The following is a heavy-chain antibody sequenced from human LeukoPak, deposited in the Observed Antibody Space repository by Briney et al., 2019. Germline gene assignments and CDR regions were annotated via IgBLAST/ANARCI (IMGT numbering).Heavy chain of an antibody. CDR3: ASFRFRPVYYFDY. D-gene: IGHD2/OR15-2a*01. Sequence: SETLSLTCAVYGGSFSGYYWSWIRQPPGKGLEWIGEIYHSGSTNYNPSLKSRVTISVDKSKNQFSLKLSSVTAADTAVYYCASFRFRPVYYFDYWGQGTLVTVSS. J-gene: IGHJ4*02. CDR2: IYHSGST. CDR1: GGSFSGYY. V-gene: IGHV4-34*01.